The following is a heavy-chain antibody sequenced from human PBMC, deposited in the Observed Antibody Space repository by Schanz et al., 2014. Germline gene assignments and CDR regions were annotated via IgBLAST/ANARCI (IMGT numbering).Heavy chain of an antibody. J-gene: IGHJ5*02. CDR2: INPILGIG. CDR1: GYTFTGYY. D-gene: IGHD3-3*01. V-gene: IGHV1-69*09. Sequence: QVLLVQSGAEVKKPGASVKVSCKASGYTFTGYYMHWVRQAPGQGLEWMGWINPILGIGNDAQKFQGRVTITADKSTSTVYMELSSLRSEDTAIYYCARGNTIFGVVILGWLDPWGQGTLVTVSS. CDR3: ARGNTIFGVVILGWLDP.